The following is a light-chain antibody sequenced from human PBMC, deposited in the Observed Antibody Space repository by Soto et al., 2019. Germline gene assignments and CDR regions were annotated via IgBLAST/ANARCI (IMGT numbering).Light chain of an antibody. CDR3: QQYYSFPLT. J-gene: IGKJ4*01. CDR2: WAS. V-gene: IGKV4-1*01. Sequence: DIVMTQSPDSLAVSLGERATINCKSSQRILYSLNNKNYLAWYQQKPGQPPKLLIYWASTRESGVPDRFSGSGSGTDFTLTISSLQAEDVAVYYCQQYYSFPLTFGGGTKVEIK. CDR1: QRILYSLNNKNY.